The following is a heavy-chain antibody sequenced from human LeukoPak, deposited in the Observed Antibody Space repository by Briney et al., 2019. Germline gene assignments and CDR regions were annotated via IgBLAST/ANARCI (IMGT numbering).Heavy chain of an antibody. CDR2: ISYDGTNK. J-gene: IGHJ6*02. D-gene: IGHD3-10*01. V-gene: IGHV3-30*03. CDR3: AIPPLSGTGSSRPLAEMDV. Sequence: GGSLRLSCAASGFTFSSYGMHWVRQAPGKGLEWVAVISYDGTNKYYADSVKGRFTISRDNSKNTLYLQMNSLRAEDTAVYYCAIPPLSGTGSSRPLAEMDVWGQGTTVTVSS. CDR1: GFTFSSYG.